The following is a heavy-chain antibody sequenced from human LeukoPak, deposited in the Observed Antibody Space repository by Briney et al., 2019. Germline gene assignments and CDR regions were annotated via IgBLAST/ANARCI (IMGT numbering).Heavy chain of an antibody. J-gene: IGHJ4*02. CDR1: GFTLSSYA. V-gene: IGHV3-23*01. CDR2: ISDTGNT. D-gene: IGHD2-15*01. CDR3: ARGPTSRGVAFDY. Sequence: GGSLRLSCAASGFTLSSYAMSWVRQAPGKGLEWVSAISDTGNTYHADSVKGCFTISRDSSKNTLFLQMNRLRPEDAAVYYCARGPTSRGVAFDYWGQGTLVTVSS.